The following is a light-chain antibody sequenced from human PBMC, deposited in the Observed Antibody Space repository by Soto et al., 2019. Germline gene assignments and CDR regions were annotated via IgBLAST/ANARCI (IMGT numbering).Light chain of an antibody. Sequence: QSGLTQPGSGCGSPGQTITISCTGTSSDVGSYNYVSWYQHHPGKAPRLMIYASSNRPSGVSHRFSGSRSGNTASLTISGLQAEDEADYYCSSYTSGSTLYVFGTGSKVTVL. J-gene: IGLJ1*01. CDR2: ASS. CDR1: SSDVGSYNY. V-gene: IGLV2-14*01. CDR3: SSYTSGSTLYV.